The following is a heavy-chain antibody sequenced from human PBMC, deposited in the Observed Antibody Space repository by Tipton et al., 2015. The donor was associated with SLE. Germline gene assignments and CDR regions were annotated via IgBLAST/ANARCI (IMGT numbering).Heavy chain of an antibody. CDR1: GGSISSSSYY. CDR3: ARDGYCSSTSCYRGDY. J-gene: IGHJ4*02. CDR2: IYYSGST. Sequence: TLSLTCTVSGGSISSSSYYWGWIRQPPGKGLERIGSIYYSGSTYYNPSLKSRVTISVDTSKNQFSLKLSSVTAADTVVYYCARDGYCSSTSCYRGDYWGQGTLVPVSS. D-gene: IGHD2-2*03. V-gene: IGHV4-39*07.